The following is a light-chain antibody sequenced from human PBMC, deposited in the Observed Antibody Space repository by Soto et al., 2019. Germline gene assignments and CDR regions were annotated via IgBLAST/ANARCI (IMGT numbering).Light chain of an antibody. J-gene: IGKJ3*01. CDR1: QGVRSN. Sequence: EIVMTQSPSTLSVSPGERASLSCRASQGVRSNLAWYQQKPGQAPRLLIYGAVTRATGIPARFSGSGSGTEFTLTISSLQSEDFALYYCQQYNDWPRTFGPGTKVDIK. CDR2: GAV. CDR3: QQYNDWPRT. V-gene: IGKV3-15*01.